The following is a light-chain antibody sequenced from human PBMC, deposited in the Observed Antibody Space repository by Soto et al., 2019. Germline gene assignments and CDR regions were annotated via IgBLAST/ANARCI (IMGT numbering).Light chain of an antibody. V-gene: IGLV1-40*01. CDR2: GNT. CDR1: SSNIGAHYD. CDR3: QSYDTSVSGARV. J-gene: IGLJ3*02. Sequence: QSVLTQPPSVSGAPGQRVTISCTGSSSNIGAHYDVHWYQQLPGTAPKLLIYGNTNRPSGVPDRFSGSKSGTSASLAITGLQAEDEADYYCQSYDTSVSGARVFGGGTKLTVL.